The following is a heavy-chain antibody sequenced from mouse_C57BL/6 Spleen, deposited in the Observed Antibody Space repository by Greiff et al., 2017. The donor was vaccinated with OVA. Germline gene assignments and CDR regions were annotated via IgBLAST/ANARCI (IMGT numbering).Heavy chain of an antibody. D-gene: IGHD4-1*01. CDR1: GFTFSDYG. V-gene: IGHV5-17*01. CDR3: ARDWDGWFAY. CDR2: ISSGSSTI. Sequence: EVQVVEPGGGLVKPGGSLKLSCAASGFTFSDYGMHWVRQAPEKGLEWVAYISSGSSTIYYADTVKGRFTISRDNAKNTLFLQMTSLRSEDTAMYYCARDWDGWFAYWGQGTLVTVSA. J-gene: IGHJ3*01.